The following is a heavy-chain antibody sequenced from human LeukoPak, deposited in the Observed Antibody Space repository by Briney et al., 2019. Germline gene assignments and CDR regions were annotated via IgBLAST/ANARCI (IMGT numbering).Heavy chain of an antibody. J-gene: IGHJ4*02. V-gene: IGHV1-8*01. D-gene: IGHD6-19*01. CDR2: MNPNSGNT. CDR1: GYTFTSYD. Sequence: ASVKVSCKASGYTFTSYDINWVRQSTGQGLEWMGWMNPNSGNTGYAQKFQGRVTMTRNTSISTVYMELSSLRSEDTAVYYCAREAAVAGNDYWGQGTLVTVSS. CDR3: AREAAVAGNDY.